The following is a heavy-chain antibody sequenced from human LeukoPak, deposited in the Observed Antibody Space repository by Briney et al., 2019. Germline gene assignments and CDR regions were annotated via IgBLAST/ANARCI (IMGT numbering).Heavy chain of an antibody. CDR1: GGSISSYY. V-gene: IGHV4-59*08. J-gene: IGHJ5*02. CDR3: ARLGKKYQLGDWFDP. D-gene: IGHD2-2*01. Sequence: PSETLSLTCTVSGGSISSYYWSWLRQPPGKGLEWIGYIYYSGSTNYNPSLKSRVTISVDTSKNQFSLKLSSVTAADTAVYYCARLGKKYQLGDWFDPWGQGTLVTVSS. CDR2: IYYSGST.